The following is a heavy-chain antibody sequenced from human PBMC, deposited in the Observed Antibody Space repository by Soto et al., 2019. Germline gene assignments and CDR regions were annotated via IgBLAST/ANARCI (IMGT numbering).Heavy chain of an antibody. V-gene: IGHV4-59*08. Sequence: QVQLQESGPGLVKPSETLSLTCTVSGGSISSYYWSWVRQPPGKGLEWFGYIYYSGSTNYNPSLKGGVPISVDTAKNQLSLKLRSVTAADTAVYYCARRYGDGFDIWGQGTMVTVSS. CDR2: IYYSGST. J-gene: IGHJ3*02. CDR1: GGSISSYY. D-gene: IGHD1-20*01. CDR3: ARRYGDGFDI.